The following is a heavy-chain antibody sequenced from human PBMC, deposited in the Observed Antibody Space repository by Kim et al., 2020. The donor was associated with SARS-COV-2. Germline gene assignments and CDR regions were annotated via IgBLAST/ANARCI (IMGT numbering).Heavy chain of an antibody. CDR3: ARGNGGAFGP. V-gene: IGHV4-34*01. Sequence: SETLSLTCTVYGGSFSGYYWSWIRQPPGKGLEWIGGINNNGTTNYNPSLKSRVTISVDTSKKQFSLKLSSVTAADTAVYYCARGNGGAFGPWGQGTLVTVSS. J-gene: IGHJ5*02. D-gene: IGHD3-3*02. CDR1: GGSFSGYY. CDR2: INNNGTT.